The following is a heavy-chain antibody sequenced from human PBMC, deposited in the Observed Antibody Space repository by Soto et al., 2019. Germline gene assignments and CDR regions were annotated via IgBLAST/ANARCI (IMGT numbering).Heavy chain of an antibody. CDR1: GYSFTSYW. J-gene: IGHJ4*02. D-gene: IGHD2-15*01. CDR2: IYPGDSDT. Sequence: GESLKISCKGSGYSFTSYWIGWVRQMPGKGLEWMGIIYPGDSDTRYSPSFQGQVTISADKSISTAYLQWSSLKASDTAMYYCATAVLGYCSGGSCGTGWDYWGQGTLVTVSS. V-gene: IGHV5-51*01. CDR3: ATAVLGYCSGGSCGTGWDY.